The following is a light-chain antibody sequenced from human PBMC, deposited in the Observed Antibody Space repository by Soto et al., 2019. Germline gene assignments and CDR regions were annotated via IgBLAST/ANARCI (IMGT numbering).Light chain of an antibody. CDR1: QSVDIN. J-gene: IGKJ4*02. Sequence: EIVLTQSPGTLSVSPGDSVTLSCRASQSVDINLTWYQQRAGQAPRLLVYGASTKATDMPGMFSGRGSGTEFTLTINNLQSEDFAVYYCQQYRNWPRTVGRGTKVDIK. CDR3: QQYRNWPRT. V-gene: IGKV3-15*01. CDR2: GAS.